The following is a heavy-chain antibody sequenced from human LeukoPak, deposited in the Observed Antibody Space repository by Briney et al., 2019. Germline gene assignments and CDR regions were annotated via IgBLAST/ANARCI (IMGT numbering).Heavy chain of an antibody. CDR1: GGSFSGYY. V-gene: IGHV4-59*10. Sequence: SETLSLTCAVYGGSFSGYYWSWIRQPPGKGLEWIGRIYTSGSTNYNPSLKSRVTMSVDTSKNQFSLKLSSVTAADTAVYYCARAGGADYYDSSGNNHYYYYYYMDVWGKGTTVTVSS. J-gene: IGHJ6*03. D-gene: IGHD3-22*01. CDR3: ARAGGADYYDSSGNNHYYYYYYMDV. CDR2: IYTSGST.